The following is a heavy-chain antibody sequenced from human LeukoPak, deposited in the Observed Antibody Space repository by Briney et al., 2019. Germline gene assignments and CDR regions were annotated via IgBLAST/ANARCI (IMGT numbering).Heavy chain of an antibody. D-gene: IGHD6-13*01. CDR1: ALTSSRYE. V-gene: IGHV3-48*03. Sequence: PGGPLRLSCAADALTSSRYEMTGVRQAPGKGLEWLSYISGANTIYYADSVKGRFTISRDNAKKSLYLQMNSLRGEATAVYYCATISGATAQHFDYWGQGTVVTVSS. CDR3: ATISGATAQHFDY. CDR2: ISGANTI. J-gene: IGHJ4*02.